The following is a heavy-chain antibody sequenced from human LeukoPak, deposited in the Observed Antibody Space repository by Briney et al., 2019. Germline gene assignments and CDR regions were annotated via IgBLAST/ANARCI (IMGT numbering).Heavy chain of an antibody. CDR3: AKDGYCSSTSCLTP. V-gene: IGHV3-30*18. J-gene: IGHJ5*02. D-gene: IGHD2-2*03. CDR1: GFTFSSYG. CDR2: ISYDGSNK. Sequence: GRSLRFSCAASGFTFSSYGTHWVRQAQGKGLEWVAVISYDGSNKYYADSVKGRLTISRANSKNTLYLQMNSLRAEDTAVYYCAKDGYCSSTSCLTPWGQGTLVTVSS.